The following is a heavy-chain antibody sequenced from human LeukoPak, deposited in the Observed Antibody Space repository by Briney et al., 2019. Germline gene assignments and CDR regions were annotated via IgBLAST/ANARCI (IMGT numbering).Heavy chain of an antibody. J-gene: IGHJ4*02. D-gene: IGHD2-15*01. CDR3: ASAISLVVPGFDY. V-gene: IGHV1-2*02. CDR2: INPYSGGT. Sequence: ASVKVSCKASGYTFTDYYMHWVRQAPGQGLEWMGWINPYSGGTNYAQKFQGRVTMTRDTSISTAYIELSRLRSDDTAVYYCASAISLVVPGFDYWGQETLVTVSS. CDR1: GYTFTDYY.